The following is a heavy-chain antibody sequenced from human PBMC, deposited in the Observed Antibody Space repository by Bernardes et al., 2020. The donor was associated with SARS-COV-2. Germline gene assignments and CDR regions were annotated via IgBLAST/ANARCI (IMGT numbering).Heavy chain of an antibody. J-gene: IGHJ5*02. CDR3: ARGHSGSYEWWFDP. D-gene: IGHD1-26*01. Sequence: ASVKVSCKVSGYTLTELSMHWVRQAPGKGLEWMGGFDPEDGETIYAQKFQGRVTMTEDTSTDTAYMELNSLRAEDTAVYYCARGHSGSYEWWFDPWGQGTLVTVSS. CDR2: FDPEDGET. V-gene: IGHV1-24*01. CDR1: GYTLTELS.